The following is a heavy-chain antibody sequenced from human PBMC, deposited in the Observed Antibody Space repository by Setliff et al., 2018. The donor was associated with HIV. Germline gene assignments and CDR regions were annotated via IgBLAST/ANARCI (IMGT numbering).Heavy chain of an antibody. CDR1: GFTFSSYE. D-gene: IGHD3-3*01. CDR2: ISSVSTI. J-gene: IGHJ4*02. CDR3: APLGGSRFYFDY. V-gene: IGHV3-48*03. Sequence: PGGSLRLSCAASGFTFSSYEMNWVRQAPGKGLEWVSYISSVSTIYYADSVKGRFTISRDNAKNSLYLQMNSLRAEDTAVYYCAPLGGSRFYFDYWGQGTLVTVSS.